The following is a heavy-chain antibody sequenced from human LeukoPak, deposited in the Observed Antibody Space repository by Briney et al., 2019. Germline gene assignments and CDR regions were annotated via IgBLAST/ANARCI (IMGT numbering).Heavy chain of an antibody. Sequence: PGGSLRLSCAASGFTFSTSWMTWVRQAPGKGLEWVANIKQDGSEEYYVDSVKGRFTISRDNSKNTLNLQMSSLRAEDTALYYCAKRGDEGYMDVWGRGTTVIVSS. CDR2: IKQDGSEE. CDR3: AKRGDEGYMDV. V-gene: IGHV3-7*03. J-gene: IGHJ6*03. CDR1: GFTFSTSW. D-gene: IGHD7-27*01.